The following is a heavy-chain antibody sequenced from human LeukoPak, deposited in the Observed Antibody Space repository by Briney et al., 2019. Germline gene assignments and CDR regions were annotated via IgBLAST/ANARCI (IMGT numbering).Heavy chain of an antibody. CDR3: ARTYYYDSSSYYYVDY. J-gene: IGHJ4*02. D-gene: IGHD3-22*01. Sequence: SETLSLTCTVSGGSISSGGYYWSWIRQPPGKGLERIGYIYHSGSTYYNPSLKSRVTISVDRSKNQFSLKLSSVTAADTAVYYCARTYYYDSSSYYYVDYWGQGTLVTVSS. CDR1: GGSISSGGYY. CDR2: IYHSGST. V-gene: IGHV4-30-2*01.